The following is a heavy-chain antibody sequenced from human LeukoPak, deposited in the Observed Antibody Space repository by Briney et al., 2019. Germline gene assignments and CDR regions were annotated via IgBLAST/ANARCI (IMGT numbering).Heavy chain of an antibody. Sequence: GGSLRLSCAASGFTFSSYAMHWVRQAPGKGLEWVAVISYDGSKKYYADSVKGRFTISRDNSKNTLYLQMSSLRAEDTAVYYCARVGNYYGSGSYYKSFDYWGQGTLVTVSS. V-gene: IGHV3-30-3*01. CDR3: ARVGNYYGSGSYYKSFDY. J-gene: IGHJ4*02. CDR1: GFTFSSYA. D-gene: IGHD3-10*01. CDR2: ISYDGSKK.